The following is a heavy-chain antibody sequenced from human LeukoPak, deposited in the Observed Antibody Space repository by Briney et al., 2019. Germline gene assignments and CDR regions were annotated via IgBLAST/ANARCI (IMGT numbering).Heavy chain of an antibody. J-gene: IGHJ5*02. CDR2: FGKE. D-gene: IGHD3-22*01. CDR3: ATERDYYYDSSCYYDWFDP. Sequence: FGKENYAQKFQGTVTITPYQSTSKAYMQLSSLRSEDTAVYYCATERDYYYDSSCYYDWFDPWGQGTLVTVSS. V-gene: IGHV1-69*01.